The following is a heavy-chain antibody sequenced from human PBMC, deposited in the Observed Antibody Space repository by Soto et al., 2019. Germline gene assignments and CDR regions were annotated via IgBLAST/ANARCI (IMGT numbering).Heavy chain of an antibody. Sequence: EVQLVESGGGLVQPGGSLRLSCAASGFTFSSYAMHWVRQAPGKGLEYVSAISSNGGSTYYANSVKGRFTISRDNSKNTLYLQMGSLRAEDMAVYYCPMQCLDSYYFDYWGQGTLVTVSS. CDR2: ISSNGGST. V-gene: IGHV3-64*01. CDR3: PMQCLDSYYFDY. J-gene: IGHJ4*02. D-gene: IGHD6-19*01. CDR1: GFTFSSYA.